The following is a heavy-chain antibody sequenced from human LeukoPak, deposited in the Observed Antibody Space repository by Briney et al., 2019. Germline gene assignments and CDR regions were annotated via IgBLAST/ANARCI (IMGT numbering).Heavy chain of an antibody. CDR1: GFTFSSYG. D-gene: IGHD3-22*01. Sequence: PGGSLRLSCAASGFTFSSYGMHWVRQAPGKGLEWVAVISYDGSNKYYADSVKGRFTISRDNAKNSLYLQMNSLRAEDTAVYYCATTGYSYGYHYDSSGYYQGLPCDCWGQGTLVTVSS. V-gene: IGHV3-30*03. CDR2: ISYDGSNK. CDR3: ATTGYSYGYHYDSSGYYQGLPCDC. J-gene: IGHJ4*02.